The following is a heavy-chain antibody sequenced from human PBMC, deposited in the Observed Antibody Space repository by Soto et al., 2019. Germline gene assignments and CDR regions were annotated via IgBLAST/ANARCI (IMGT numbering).Heavy chain of an antibody. CDR2: ISAYNGNT. CDR1: GYTFTSYG. J-gene: IGHJ5*02. CDR3: ARDGRVIAMGFTAGDWFDP. D-gene: IGHD5-18*01. V-gene: IGHV1-18*01. Sequence: ASVKVSCKASGYTFTSYGISWVRQAPGQGLEWMGWISAYNGNTNYAQKLQGRVTMTTDTSTSTAYMELRSLRSDDTAVCYCARDGRVIAMGFTAGDWFDPWGQGSLVTVSS.